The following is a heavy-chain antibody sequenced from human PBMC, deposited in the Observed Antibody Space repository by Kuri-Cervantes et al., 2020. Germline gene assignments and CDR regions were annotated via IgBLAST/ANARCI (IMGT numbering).Heavy chain of an antibody. V-gene: IGHV1-8*01. CDR3: AREPWDQALSSNDY. Sequence: ASVKVSCKASGYTFTSYDINWVRQATGQGLEWMGWMNPNSGNTGYAQKFQGRVTMTRNTSISTAYMELSSLRSDDTAVYYCAREPWDQALSSNDYWGQGTLVTVSS. CDR1: GYTFTSYD. J-gene: IGHJ4*02. CDR2: MNPNSGNT. D-gene: IGHD1-26*01.